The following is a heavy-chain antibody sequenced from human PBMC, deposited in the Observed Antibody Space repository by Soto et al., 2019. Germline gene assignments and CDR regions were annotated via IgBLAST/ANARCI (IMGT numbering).Heavy chain of an antibody. J-gene: IGHJ5*02. Sequence: EVQLLESGGGLVQPGGSLRLSCAASGFTFSSYAMSWVRQAPGKGLEWVSAISGSGGSTYYADSVKGRFTISRDNSKNTLYLQMNSLRAEDTAVYYCAKASRDSSITMVRGVPFDPWGQGTLVTVSS. CDR2: ISGSGGST. D-gene: IGHD3-10*01. V-gene: IGHV3-23*01. CDR1: GFTFSSYA. CDR3: AKASRDSSITMVRGVPFDP.